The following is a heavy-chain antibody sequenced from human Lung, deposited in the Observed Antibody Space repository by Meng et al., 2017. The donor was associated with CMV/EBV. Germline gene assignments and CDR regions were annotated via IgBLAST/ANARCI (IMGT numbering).Heavy chain of an antibody. CDR1: GFTSNTYA. Sequence: GGSLRLXCAASGFTSNTYAMHWVRQAPGKGLEWVAVISYDGSNKYTADSVQGRLTISRDNSKNNLYLQMNSLTVEDTAVYYCVRDQGGEAMIAVLIERFGMDVXGQGXTVTVSS. CDR2: ISYDGSNK. D-gene: IGHD3-22*01. CDR3: VRDQGGEAMIAVLIERFGMDV. V-gene: IGHV3-30*04. J-gene: IGHJ6*02.